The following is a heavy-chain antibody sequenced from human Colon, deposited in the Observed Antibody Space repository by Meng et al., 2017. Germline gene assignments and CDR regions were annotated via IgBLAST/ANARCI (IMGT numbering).Heavy chain of an antibody. CDR3: VRSSAWVRTGFDP. CDR2: INHTGDT. Sequence: QVQLQQWGAGLLKPSETLSLTCAVYGGSFSDYYWTWIRQPPGKGLEWIGEINHTGDTNYNPSLKSRVAISVDTSKNQFSLKLTSVTAADTAVYFCVRSSAWVRTGFDPWGQGTLVTVSS. V-gene: IGHV4-34*01. D-gene: IGHD3-22*01. J-gene: IGHJ5*02. CDR1: GGSFSDYY.